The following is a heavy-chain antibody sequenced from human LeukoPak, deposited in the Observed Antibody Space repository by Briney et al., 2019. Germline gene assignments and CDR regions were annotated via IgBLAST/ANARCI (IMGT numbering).Heavy chain of an antibody. V-gene: IGHV4-39*01. D-gene: IGHD3-3*01. J-gene: IGHJ4*02. Sequence: SETLSLTCTVSGGSISTTSHYWGWIRQPPGKGLEWIGSTFYTGSAYYNPSLKSRVTISVDTSKNQFSLTLSSVSAADTAVYHCARRKDYWSGFINFWGQGTLVTVSS. CDR1: GGSISTTSHY. CDR2: TFYTGSA. CDR3: ARRKDYWSGFINF.